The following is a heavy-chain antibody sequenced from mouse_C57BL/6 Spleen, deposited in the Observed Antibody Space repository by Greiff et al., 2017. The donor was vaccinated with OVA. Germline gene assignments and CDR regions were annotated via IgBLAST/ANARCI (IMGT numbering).Heavy chain of an antibody. V-gene: IGHV1-15*01. CDR3: TRGDGLFAY. J-gene: IGHJ3*01. CDR1: GYTFTDYE. Sequence: QVQLKESGAELVRPGASVTLSCKASGYTFTDYEMHWVKQTPVHGLEWIGAIDPETGGTAYNQKFKGKAILTADKSSSTAYMELRSLTSEDSAVYYCTRGDGLFAYWGQGTLVTVSA. CDR2: IDPETGGT. D-gene: IGHD2-3*01.